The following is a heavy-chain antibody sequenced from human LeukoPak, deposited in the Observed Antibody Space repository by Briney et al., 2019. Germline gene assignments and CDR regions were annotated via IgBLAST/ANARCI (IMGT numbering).Heavy chain of an antibody. D-gene: IGHD2-8*01. J-gene: IGHJ4*02. CDR1: GGSFSGYY. V-gene: IGHV4-34*01. Sequence: SETLSLTCAVYGGSFSGYYWSWIRQPPGKGLEWIGEINHSGSSNYNPSLKSRVTISVDTSKNQFSLKLSSVTAADTAVYYCARCEYAIQARAFDYWGQGTLVTVSS. CDR2: INHSGSS. CDR3: ARCEYAIQARAFDY.